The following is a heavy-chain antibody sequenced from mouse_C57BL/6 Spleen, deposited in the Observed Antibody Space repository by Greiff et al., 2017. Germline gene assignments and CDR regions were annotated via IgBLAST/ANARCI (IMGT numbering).Heavy chain of an antibody. V-gene: IGHV3-6*01. Sequence: EVKLQESGPGLVKPSQSLSLTCSVTGYSITSGYYWNWIRQFPGNKLEWMGYISYDGSNNYNPSLKNRISITRDTSKNQFFLKLNSVTTEDTATYYCARCDYDGFDYWGQGTTLTVSS. J-gene: IGHJ2*01. D-gene: IGHD2-4*01. CDR1: GYSITSGYY. CDR2: ISYDGSN. CDR3: ARCDYDGFDY.